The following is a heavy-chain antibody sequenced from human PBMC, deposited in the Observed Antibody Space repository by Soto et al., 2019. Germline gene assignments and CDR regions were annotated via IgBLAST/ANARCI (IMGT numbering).Heavy chain of an antibody. CDR2: ISYDGSNK. Sequence: QVQLVESGGGVVQPGRSLRLSCAASGFTFSSYGMHWVRQAPGKGLEWVAVISYDGSNKYYADSVKGRFTISRDNSKNTLYLQMNNLRAEDTAVYYCAKDAPERWGQGTLVTVSS. J-gene: IGHJ1*01. V-gene: IGHV3-30*18. CDR3: AKDAPER. CDR1: GFTFSSYG.